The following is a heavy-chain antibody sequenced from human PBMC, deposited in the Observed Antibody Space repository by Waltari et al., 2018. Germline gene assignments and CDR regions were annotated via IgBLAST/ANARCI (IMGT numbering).Heavy chain of an antibody. CDR1: GPTFRAPT. CDR2: IRRQPYNYAT. Sequence: EVQVVESGGGLVMPGGSLKPSCAPSGPTFRAPTIHWVRQTSGKGLEWVGRIRRQPYNYATAYAASVIGRFTISRDDSRNTAYLQMNSLMTEDTAVYYCTAGAVTGTDFWGQGTLVTVSS. J-gene: IGHJ4*02. CDR3: TAGAVTGTDF. V-gene: IGHV3-73*01. D-gene: IGHD6-19*01.